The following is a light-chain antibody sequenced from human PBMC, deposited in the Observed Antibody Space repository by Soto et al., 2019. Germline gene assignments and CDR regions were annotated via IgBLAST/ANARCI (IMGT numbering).Light chain of an antibody. J-gene: IGLJ2*01. CDR2: EVS. Sequence: QSALTQPPSVSGSPGQSVTISCTGTGSDVGYYNRVSWYQQPPGTAPKLMVFEVSTPPSGVPDRFSGSKSANTTSLTISGPQAEDEDDYYCSSYTTSSTLVFSGGTKLTVL. CDR1: GSDVGYYNR. V-gene: IGLV2-18*02. CDR3: SSYTTSSTLV.